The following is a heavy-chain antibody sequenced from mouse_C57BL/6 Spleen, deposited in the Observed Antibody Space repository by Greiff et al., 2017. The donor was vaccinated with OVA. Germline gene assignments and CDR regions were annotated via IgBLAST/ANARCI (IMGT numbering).Heavy chain of an antibody. V-gene: IGHV1-80*01. J-gene: IGHJ4*01. CDR3: AREPGYGNSF. Sequence: VNVVESGAELVKPGASVKISCKASGYAFSSYWMNWVKQRPGKGLEWIGQIYPGDGDTNYNGKFKGKATLTADKSSSTAYMQLSSLTSEDSAVYFCAREPGYGNSFWGQGTSVTVSS. CDR2: IYPGDGDT. D-gene: IGHD2-10*02. CDR1: GYAFSSYW.